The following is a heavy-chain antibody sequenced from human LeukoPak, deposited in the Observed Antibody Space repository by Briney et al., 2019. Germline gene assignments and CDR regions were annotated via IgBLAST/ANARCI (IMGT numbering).Heavy chain of an antibody. CDR3: ARAYQRLGQLSLPDY. Sequence: ASVKVSCKASGYTFTNYAMNWVRQAPGRGLEWMGWIHPSTGNPTYAQDFTGRFVFSLDTSVSTTYLQISSLKAEDTAVYYCARAYQRLGQLSLPDYWGQGTLVTVSS. CDR1: GYTFTNYA. CDR2: IHPSTGNP. D-gene: IGHD3-16*02. V-gene: IGHV7-4-1*02. J-gene: IGHJ4*02.